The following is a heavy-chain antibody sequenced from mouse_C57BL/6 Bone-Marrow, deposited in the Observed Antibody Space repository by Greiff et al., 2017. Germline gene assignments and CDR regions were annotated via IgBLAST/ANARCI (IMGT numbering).Heavy chain of an antibody. J-gene: IGHJ4*01. CDR1: GFTFSDYG. D-gene: IGHD2-2*01. Sequence: EVKLMESGGGLVKPGGSLKLSCAASGFTFSDYGMHWVRQAPEKGLEWVAYISSGSSTIYYADTVKGRFTISRDNAKNTLFLQMTSLRSEDTAMYYCARPGLRGGPPYAMDYWGQGTSVTVSS. V-gene: IGHV5-17*01. CDR2: ISSGSSTI. CDR3: ARPGLRGGPPYAMDY.